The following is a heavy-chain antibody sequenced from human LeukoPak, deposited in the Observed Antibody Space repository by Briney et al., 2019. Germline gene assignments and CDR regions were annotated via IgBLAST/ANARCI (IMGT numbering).Heavy chain of an antibody. J-gene: IGHJ4*02. CDR2: ISGSGGST. V-gene: IGHV3-23*01. Sequence: GGSMRLSCPASGFTFTSYAMSWVRQAPGKGLEWVSSISGSGGSTYYADSVKGRFTISTDNSKNTLYLQMNSLRAEGTAVSYCAKDVFADNPYDFESWGEGTLVTASS. CDR3: AKDVFADNPYDFES. D-gene: IGHD1-1*01. CDR1: GFTFTSYA.